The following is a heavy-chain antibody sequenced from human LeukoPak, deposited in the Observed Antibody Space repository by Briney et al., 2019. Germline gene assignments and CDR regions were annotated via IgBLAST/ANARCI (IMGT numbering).Heavy chain of an antibody. CDR2: INSDGSST. D-gene: IGHD5-18*01. V-gene: IGHV3-74*01. J-gene: IGHJ6*02. CDR1: GFTFSSYW. CDR3: VRDLYSYGSYYYYYGMDV. Sequence: GGSLRLSCAASGFTFSSYWMHWVRQAPGKGLVWVSRINSDGSSTSYADSVKGRFTISRDNAKNTLYLQMNSLRAEDTAVYYCVRDLYSYGSYYYYYGMDVWGQGTTVTVSS.